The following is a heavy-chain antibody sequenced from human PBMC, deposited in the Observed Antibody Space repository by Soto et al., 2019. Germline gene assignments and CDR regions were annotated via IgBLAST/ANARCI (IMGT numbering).Heavy chain of an antibody. CDR1: GFTFSSYW. Sequence: GGSLRLSCAASGFTFSSYWMSWVRQAPGKGLEWVANIKQDGSEKYYVDSVKGRFTISRDNAKNSLYLQMNSLRAEDTAVYYCARGQPITFFGVVITYYFYYWGQGTLVTVSS. CDR2: IKQDGSEK. J-gene: IGHJ4*02. V-gene: IGHV3-7*01. CDR3: ARGQPITFFGVVITYYFYY. D-gene: IGHD3-3*01.